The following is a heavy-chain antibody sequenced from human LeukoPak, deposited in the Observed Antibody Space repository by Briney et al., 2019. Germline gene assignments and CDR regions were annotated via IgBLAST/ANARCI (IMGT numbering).Heavy chain of an antibody. V-gene: IGHV3-7*01. CDR1: GFTFSSYW. D-gene: IGHD3-22*01. CDR2: IKQDGSEK. Sequence: GGSLRLSCAASGFTFSSYWMSWVRQAPGKGLEWVANIKQDGSEKYYVDSVKGRFTISRDNAENSLYLQMNSLRAEDTAVYYCARDYRYYYDSSGYYYEAQTDYRGQGTLVTVSS. J-gene: IGHJ4*02. CDR3: ARDYRYYYDSSGYYYEAQTDY.